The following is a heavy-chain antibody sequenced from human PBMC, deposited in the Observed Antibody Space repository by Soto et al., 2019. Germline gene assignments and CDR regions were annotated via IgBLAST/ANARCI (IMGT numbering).Heavy chain of an antibody. CDR3: ARGRIQLWYPFDY. CDR2: IYYSGST. D-gene: IGHD5-18*01. CDR1: GGSISSYY. Sequence: QVQLQESGPGLVKPSETLSLTCTVSGGSISSYYWSWIRQPPGKGLEWIGYIYYSGSTNYNPSLKSRAPXSXDXTKTQFSLKLSSVTAADTAVYYCARGRIQLWYPFDYWGQGTLVTVSS. J-gene: IGHJ4*02. V-gene: IGHV4-59*01.